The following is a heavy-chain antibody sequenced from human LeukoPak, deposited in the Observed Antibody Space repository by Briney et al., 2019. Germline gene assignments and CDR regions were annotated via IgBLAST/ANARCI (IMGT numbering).Heavy chain of an antibody. CDR2: ISSSSSYI. V-gene: IGHV3-21*01. CDR3: ARDGRCGGDCYAS. Sequence: GGSLRLSCAASGFSFSSYTMNWVRQAPGKGLGGVSIISSSSSYIYYADSVKGRFTISRDNAKNALYLQMNSLRVEDTAVYYCARDGRCGGDCYASWGQGTLVTVSS. CDR1: GFSFSSYT. D-gene: IGHD2-21*02. J-gene: IGHJ4*02.